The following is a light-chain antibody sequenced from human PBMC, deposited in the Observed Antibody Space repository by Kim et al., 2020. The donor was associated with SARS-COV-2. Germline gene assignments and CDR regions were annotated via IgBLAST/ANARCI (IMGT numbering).Light chain of an antibody. CDR2: GAS. V-gene: IGKV3-20*01. J-gene: IGKJ4*01. CDR3: QQYGSSPRLT. CDR1: QSVSSSY. Sequence: SPGERATRSCRASQSVSSSYLAWYQQKPGQAPRLLIYGASSRATGIPDRFSGSGSGTDFTLTISRLEPEDFAVYYCQQYGSSPRLTFGGGTKLEI.